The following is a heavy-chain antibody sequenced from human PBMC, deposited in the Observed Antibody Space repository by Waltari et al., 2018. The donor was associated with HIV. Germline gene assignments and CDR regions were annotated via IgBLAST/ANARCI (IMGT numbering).Heavy chain of an antibody. Sequence: EVQLVESGGGLVQPGGSLSLCCAASGFTFSSYWMHWVRHAPGKGLVWVSRINSDGSSTTYADSVKGRFTISRDNAKNTLYLQMNSLRDEDTAVYYCATFPINDHSNKRLGYWGQGTLVTVSS. V-gene: IGHV3-74*01. CDR2: INSDGSST. CDR3: ATFPINDHSNKRLGY. J-gene: IGHJ4*02. CDR1: GFTFSSYW. D-gene: IGHD4-4*01.